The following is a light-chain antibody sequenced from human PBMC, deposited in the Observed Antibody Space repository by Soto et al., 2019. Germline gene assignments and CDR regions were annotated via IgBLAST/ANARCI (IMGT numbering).Light chain of an antibody. CDR1: QSMGTN. V-gene: IGKV3-11*01. J-gene: IGKJ4*01. CDR2: DAS. Sequence: EIVLTQSPATLSLSPGERATLSCRASQSMGTNLAWYQQKPGQAPRLLIYDASNRATGIPAGFSGSGSATDFTLTIASLEPEDSAVYFCQQRSEWPLTFGGGTKVDIK. CDR3: QQRSEWPLT.